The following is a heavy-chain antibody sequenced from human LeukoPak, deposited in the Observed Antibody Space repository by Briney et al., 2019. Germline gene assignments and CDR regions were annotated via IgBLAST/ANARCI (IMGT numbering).Heavy chain of an antibody. J-gene: IGHJ4*02. V-gene: IGHV4-34*01. D-gene: IGHD6-13*01. CDR1: GGSFSGYY. Sequence: PSGTLSLTCAVYGGSFSGYYWSWIRQPPGKGLEWIGEINHSGSTNYNPSLKSRVTISVDTSKNQFSLKLSSVTAADTAVYYCARKIEAAGRGGWVCWGQGTPVTVSS. CDR3: ARKIEAAGRGGWVC. CDR2: INHSGST.